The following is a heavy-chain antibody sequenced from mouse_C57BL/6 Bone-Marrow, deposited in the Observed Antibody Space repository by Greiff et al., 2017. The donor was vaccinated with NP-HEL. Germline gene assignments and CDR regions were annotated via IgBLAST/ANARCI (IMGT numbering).Heavy chain of an antibody. CDR2: ISYDGSN. CDR3: ARNWDGFAY. J-gene: IGHJ3*01. D-gene: IGHD4-1*01. V-gene: IGHV3-6*01. CDR1: GYSITSGYY. Sequence: EVKLMESGPGLVKPSQSLSLTCSVTGYSITSGYYWNWIRQFPGNKLEWMGYISYDGSNNYNPSLKNRISITRATSKNQFFLKLNSVTTEDTATYYCARNWDGFAYWGQGTLVTVSA.